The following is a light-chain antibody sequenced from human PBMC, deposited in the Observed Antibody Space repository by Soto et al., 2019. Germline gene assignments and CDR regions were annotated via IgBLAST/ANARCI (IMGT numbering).Light chain of an antibody. J-gene: IGKJ1*01. Sequence: AIQMTQSPSSLSASVGDRVTITCRASQGIRNDLCWYQQKQGKAPKLLIYAASSFPSWVPSRFSGSGSGTDFTLTISSLQPEDFATYYCLQDYNSPWTFGQGTKVEIK. CDR3: LQDYNSPWT. CDR1: QGIRND. V-gene: IGKV1-6*01. CDR2: AAS.